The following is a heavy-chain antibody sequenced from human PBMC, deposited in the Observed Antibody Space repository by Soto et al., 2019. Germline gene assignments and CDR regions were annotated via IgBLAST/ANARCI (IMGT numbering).Heavy chain of an antibody. D-gene: IGHD2-2*01. CDR2: IYYSGST. CDR1: GGSISSYY. J-gene: IGHJ5*02. V-gene: IGHV4-59*01. Sequence: SETLSLTCTVSGGSISSYYWSWIRQPPGKGLEWIGYIYYSGSTNYNPSLKSRVTISVDTSKNQFSLKLSSVTAADTAVYYCARVVRYCISTSCYVAWFDPWGQGTLVTVS. CDR3: ARVVRYCISTSCYVAWFDP.